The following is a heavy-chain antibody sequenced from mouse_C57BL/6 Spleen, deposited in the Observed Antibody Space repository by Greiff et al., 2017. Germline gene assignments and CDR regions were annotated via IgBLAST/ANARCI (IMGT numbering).Heavy chain of an antibody. V-gene: IGHV1-26*01. CDR3: ARSWDVAGFAY. CDR2: INPNNGGT. Sequence: VQLQQSGPELVKPGASVKISCKASGYTFTDYYMNWVKQSHGKSLEWIGDINPNNGGTSYNQKFKGKATLTVDKSSSTAYMELRSLTSEDSAVYYCARSWDVAGFAYWGQGTLVTVSA. J-gene: IGHJ3*01. CDR1: GYTFTDYY. D-gene: IGHD4-1*01.